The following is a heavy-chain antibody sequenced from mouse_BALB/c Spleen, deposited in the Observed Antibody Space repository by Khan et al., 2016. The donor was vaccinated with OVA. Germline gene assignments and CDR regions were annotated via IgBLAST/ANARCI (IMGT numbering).Heavy chain of an antibody. J-gene: IGHJ2*01. Sequence: EVQLQQSGPELVKPGASVKISCKASGYSFTGYFMNWVMQSHGKSLEWIGRINPHIGETLYNQKFKGKATLTVDESSSTVYMELRSLASEDSAIYYCARTDCSDFDYWGQGTTLTVSS. D-gene: IGHD1-1*01. CDR3: ARTDCSDFDY. CDR1: GYSFTGYF. V-gene: IGHV1-20*02. CDR2: INPHIGET.